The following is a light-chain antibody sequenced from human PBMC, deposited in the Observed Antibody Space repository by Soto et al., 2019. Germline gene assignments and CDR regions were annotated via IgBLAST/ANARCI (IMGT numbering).Light chain of an antibody. V-gene: IGKV3-20*01. J-gene: IGKJ4*01. CDR2: GAA. CDR3: QQYGRSPKLT. CDR1: ESVSSSY. Sequence: EIVLTQFPGTLSLSPGERATLSCRTSESVSSSYIAWYQQKPGQAPRLLMYGAATRAAGIPDRFRGGGSGADYTLTTSRLEPEDFAVYYCQQYGRSPKLTFGGGTKV.